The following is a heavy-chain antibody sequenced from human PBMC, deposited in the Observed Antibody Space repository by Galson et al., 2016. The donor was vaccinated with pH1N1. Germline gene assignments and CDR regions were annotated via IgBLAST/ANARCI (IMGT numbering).Heavy chain of an antibody. J-gene: IGHJ4*02. CDR2: IYISGST. V-gene: IGHV4-61*02. D-gene: IGHD3-10*01. CDR3: ARDRVALTGIFDY. Sequence: TLSLTCTVSGGSISTATYFWSWIRQPAGKGLEWIGRIYISGSTNYNPSLKSRVSISVDTSKNQFSLRLSSVTAADTAVYFCARDRVALTGIFDYWGQGALVTGSS. CDR1: GGSISTATYF.